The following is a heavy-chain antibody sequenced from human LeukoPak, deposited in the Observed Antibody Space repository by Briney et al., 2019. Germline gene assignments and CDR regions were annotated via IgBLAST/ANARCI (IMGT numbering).Heavy chain of an antibody. D-gene: IGHD1-26*01. V-gene: IGHV1-18*01. J-gene: IGHJ4*02. CDR1: GYAFTSYG. CDR2: ISAHNGKT. Sequence: GASVKVSCKASGYAFTSYGVSWVRQAPGQRLEWMGWISAHNGKTNYAQKLRGRVTMTTDISTSTAYMELRSLRSDDTAVYYCARVVGASTFDYWGQGTLVTVSS. CDR3: ARVVGASTFDY.